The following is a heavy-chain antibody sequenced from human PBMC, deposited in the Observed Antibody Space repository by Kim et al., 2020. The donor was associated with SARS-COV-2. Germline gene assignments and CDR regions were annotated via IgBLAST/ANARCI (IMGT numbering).Heavy chain of an antibody. J-gene: IGHJ6*02. Sequence: SVKVSCKASGGTFSSYAINWVRQAPGQGLEWMGRIIPILHIAHYAQKFQGRVTITADKSTSTDYMELSSLRSEDTAVYYCAREYCSGDSCYSGLGYNYYGMDVWGQGTTVIVSS. CDR3: AREYCSGDSCYSGLGYNYYGMDV. CDR2: IIPILHIA. V-gene: IGHV1-69*04. D-gene: IGHD2-15*01. CDR1: GGTFSSYA.